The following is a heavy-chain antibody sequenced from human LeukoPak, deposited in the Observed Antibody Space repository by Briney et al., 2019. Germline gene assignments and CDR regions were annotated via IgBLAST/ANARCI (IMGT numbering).Heavy chain of an antibody. J-gene: IGHJ5*02. CDR2: IHYSGST. D-gene: IGHD1-26*01. Sequence: SETLSLTCTVSGGSISSSGYYWGWIRQPPGKGLEWIASIHYSGSTYYNPSLKSRVTISVDTSKNQLSLKLSSLTAADTAVYYCARHEYSGSYYGLSWFDPWGQGTLVTVSS. CDR1: GGSISSSGYY. CDR3: ARHEYSGSYYGLSWFDP. V-gene: IGHV4-39*01.